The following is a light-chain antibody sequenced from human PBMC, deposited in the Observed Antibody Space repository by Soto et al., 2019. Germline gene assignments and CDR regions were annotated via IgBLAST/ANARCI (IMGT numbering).Light chain of an antibody. V-gene: IGKV3-20*01. CDR1: QYVGTR. CDR3: QQYGSSPLT. Sequence: EIVLTQSPATLSSSPGETATLSCRASQYVGTRLAWYQHKPGQAPRLLIYYTSNRATGIPARFSGSGSGTDFTLTISRLEPQDFAVYYCQQYGSSPLTFGGGTKVDI. CDR2: YTS. J-gene: IGKJ4*01.